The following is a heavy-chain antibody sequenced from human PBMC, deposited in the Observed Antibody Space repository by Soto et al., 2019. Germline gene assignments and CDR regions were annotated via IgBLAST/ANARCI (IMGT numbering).Heavy chain of an antibody. CDR2: INWSGGST. V-gene: IGHV3-20*04. CDR1: GFTFDDYG. CDR3: ARVAGYRYGLYYFDY. D-gene: IGHD5-18*01. Sequence: GSLRLSCAASGFTFDDYGMSWVRQAPGKGLEWVSGINWSGGSTGYADSVKGRFTISRDNAKNSLYLQMNSLRAEDTALYYCARVAGYRYGLYYFDYWGEGTLVTVS. J-gene: IGHJ4*02.